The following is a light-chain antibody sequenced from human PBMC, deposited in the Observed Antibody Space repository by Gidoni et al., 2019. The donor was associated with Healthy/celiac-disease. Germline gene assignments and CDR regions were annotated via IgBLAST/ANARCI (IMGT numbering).Light chain of an antibody. CDR2: DAS. CDR3: QQYDNLPWM. V-gene: IGKV1-33*01. CDR1: QDISNY. J-gene: IGKJ1*01. Sequence: DIQMTQSPSSLSASVGDRVTITCQASQDISNYLNWYQQKPGKATKLLIYDASNLETGVPSRFSGSGSGTDFTFTISSLQPEDIATYYCQQYDNLPWMFGQGTKVEIK.